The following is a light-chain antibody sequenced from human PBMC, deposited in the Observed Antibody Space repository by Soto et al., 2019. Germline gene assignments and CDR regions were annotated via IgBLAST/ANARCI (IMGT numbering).Light chain of an antibody. CDR2: STN. J-gene: IGLJ2*01. V-gene: IGLV8-61*01. Sequence: QAVVTQEPSFSVSPGGTVTLTCGLSSGSVSTSYYPSWYQQTPGQAPRTLIYSTNTLSSGVPDRFSGSILGNKAALTITGAQADDESDYYCVLYMGRGISVFGGGTKLTVL. CDR1: SGSVSTSYY. CDR3: VLYMGRGISV.